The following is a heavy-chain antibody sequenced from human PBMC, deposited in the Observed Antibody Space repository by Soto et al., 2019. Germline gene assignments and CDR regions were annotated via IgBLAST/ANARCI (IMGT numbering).Heavy chain of an antibody. J-gene: IGHJ4*02. D-gene: IGHD6-6*01. CDR2: ISGSGGST. CDR3: AKVGESIAARPGGPTG. V-gene: IGHV3-23*01. CDR1: GFTFSSYA. Sequence: GGSLRLSCAASGFTFSSYAMSWVRQAPGKGLEWVSAISGSGGSTYYADSVKGRFTISRDNSKNTLYLQMNSLRAEDTAVYYCAKVGESIAARPGGPTGWGQGTLVTVSS.